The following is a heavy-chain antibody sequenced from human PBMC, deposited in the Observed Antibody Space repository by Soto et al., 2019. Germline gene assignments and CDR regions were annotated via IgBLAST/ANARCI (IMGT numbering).Heavy chain of an antibody. CDR2: IWYDGSNK. V-gene: IGHV3-33*01. CDR1: GFTFSSYG. D-gene: IGHD4-17*01. J-gene: IGHJ4*02. Sequence: QVQLVESGGGVVQPGRSLRLSCAASGFTFSSYGMHWVRQAPGKGLEWVAVIWYDGSNKYYSDSVKGRFTISRDNSKNSLYLQMNSLRAEDTSVYYCARGTVHFDYWGQGTLVTVSS. CDR3: ARGTVHFDY.